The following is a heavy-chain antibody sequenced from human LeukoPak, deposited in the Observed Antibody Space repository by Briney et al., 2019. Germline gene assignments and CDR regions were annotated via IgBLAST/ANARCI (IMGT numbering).Heavy chain of an antibody. D-gene: IGHD3-22*01. Sequence: GGSLRLSCAASGFTFSSYGMHWVRQAPGKGLEWVAVIWYDGSNKHYADSVKGRFTISRDNSKNTLYLQMNSLRAEDTAVYYCAREGATMIVDNWFDPWGQGTLVTVSS. CDR3: AREGATMIVDNWFDP. V-gene: IGHV3-33*01. CDR2: IWYDGSNK. J-gene: IGHJ5*02. CDR1: GFTFSSYG.